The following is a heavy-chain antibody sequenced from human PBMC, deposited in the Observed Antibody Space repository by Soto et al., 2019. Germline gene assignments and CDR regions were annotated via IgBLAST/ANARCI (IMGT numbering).Heavy chain of an antibody. Sequence: GGSLRLSCAASGFTFSSYGMHWVRQAPGKGLEWVAVISYDGSNKYYADSVKGRFTISRDNSKNTLYLQMNSLRAEDTAVYYCAKDRGIAVAGTKGTNYYYGMDVWGQGTTVTVS. V-gene: IGHV3-30*18. J-gene: IGHJ6*02. CDR2: ISYDGSNK. D-gene: IGHD6-19*01. CDR3: AKDRGIAVAGTKGTNYYYGMDV. CDR1: GFTFSSYG.